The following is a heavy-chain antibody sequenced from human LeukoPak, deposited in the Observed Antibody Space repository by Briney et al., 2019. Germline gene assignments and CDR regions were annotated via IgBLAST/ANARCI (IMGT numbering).Heavy chain of an antibody. CDR2: ISDIGPNT. V-gene: IGHV3-23*01. J-gene: IGHJ3*02. Sequence: PRGSLRLSCAASGFTLSNFAMTWVRQAPGKGLGWVSSISDIGPNTYYAASVKGRFTISRDTSKNTLYLQMNSLRAEDTAVYYCTKRLSLRFDAFDIWGPGTMVTVSS. CDR1: GFTLSNFA. CDR3: TKRLSLRFDAFDI. D-gene: IGHD3-3*01.